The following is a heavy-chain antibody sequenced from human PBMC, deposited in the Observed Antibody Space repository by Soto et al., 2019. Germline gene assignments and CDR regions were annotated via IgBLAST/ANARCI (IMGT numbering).Heavy chain of an antibody. V-gene: IGHV3-66*01. CDR1: GLIVINNH. CDR2: IYRDATT. J-gene: IGHJ6*02. D-gene: IGHD6-13*01. Sequence: EVQLVESGGGLVQPGGSLRISCAASGLIVINNHMTWVRQAPGKGLEWVSIIYRDATTYYAESVKGRFTISRDSAENTLYLQMNSLRAEDTAVYYCARDFDTSRDDWAYYGIDVWGQRTTVTVSS. CDR3: ARDFDTSRDDWAYYGIDV.